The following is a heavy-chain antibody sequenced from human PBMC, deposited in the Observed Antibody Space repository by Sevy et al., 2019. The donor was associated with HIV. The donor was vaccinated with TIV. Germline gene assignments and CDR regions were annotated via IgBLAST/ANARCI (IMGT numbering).Heavy chain of an antibody. CDR2: ISYDGNDK. CDR1: GITFSLNA. J-gene: IGHJ4*02. Sequence: GGSLRLSCAASGITFSLNAMHWVRQAPGKGLEWVAVISYDGNDKYYADSVKGRFTISRDNSKNTLDLQMNSLRAEDTAVYYCAKAGSTYYDFWSGYSSPSYFDYWGQGTLVTVSS. CDR3: AKAGSTYYDFWSGYSSPSYFDY. V-gene: IGHV3-30*07. D-gene: IGHD3-3*01.